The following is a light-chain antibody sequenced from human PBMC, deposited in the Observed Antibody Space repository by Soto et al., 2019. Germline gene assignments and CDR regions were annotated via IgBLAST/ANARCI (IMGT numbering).Light chain of an antibody. V-gene: IGKV2-30*01. CDR1: QSLVFRNGDTF. J-gene: IGKJ2*01. CDR3: MQGTHWPFT. Sequence: DAVMTQSPVSLPVTLGQPAAISCRSSQSLVFRNGDTFLNWFHQRPGQSPRHLIYKVSNRGSGVPDRFSGSGLGSDYTLRISRVEAEDVGIYYGMQGTHWPFTFGQGTKQEIK. CDR2: KVS.